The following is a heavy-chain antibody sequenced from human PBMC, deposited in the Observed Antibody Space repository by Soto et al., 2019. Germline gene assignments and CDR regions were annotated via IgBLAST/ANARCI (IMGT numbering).Heavy chain of an antibody. J-gene: IGHJ4*02. D-gene: IGHD6-19*01. V-gene: IGHV4-59*08. Sequence: PSEILSLTCTVSGGSISSYYWSWIRQPPGKGLEWIGYIYYSGSTNYNPSLKSRVTISVDTSKNQFSLKLSSVTAADTAVYYCARSIAVAGTYYWGQGTLVTVSS. CDR1: GGSISSYY. CDR3: ARSIAVAGTYY. CDR2: IYYSGST.